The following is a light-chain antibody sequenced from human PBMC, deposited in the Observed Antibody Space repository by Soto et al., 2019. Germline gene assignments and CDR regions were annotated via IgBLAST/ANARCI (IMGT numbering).Light chain of an antibody. CDR1: QNVHSN. CDR3: QQYNNWPLT. Sequence: EVVMTQSPATLSVSPGDGATLSCRASQNVHSNLAWYQQKPGQAPRLLIYDTSTRATDIPFRFSGGGFGTEFTLTISSLQSEDFAVYYRQQYNNWPLTFGGGTKVEIK. CDR2: DTS. J-gene: IGKJ4*01. V-gene: IGKV3-15*01.